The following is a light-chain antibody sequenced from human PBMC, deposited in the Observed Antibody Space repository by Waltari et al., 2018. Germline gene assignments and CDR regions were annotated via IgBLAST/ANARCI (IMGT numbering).Light chain of an antibody. CDR1: RSNIGNNY. V-gene: IGLV1-47*01. Sequence: QSVLTQPPSASGTPGQRVTISCSGSRSNIGNNYVYWYQQPPGTAPKLLIYRNNQRPSGVPDRFSGAKSGTSASLAISGVRSEDEADYYCAVWDDSLSGRVFGGGTKVTVL. J-gene: IGLJ3*02. CDR2: RNN. CDR3: AVWDDSLSGRV.